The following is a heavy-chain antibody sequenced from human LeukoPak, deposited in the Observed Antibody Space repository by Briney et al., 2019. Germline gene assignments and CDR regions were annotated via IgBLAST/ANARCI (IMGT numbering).Heavy chain of an antibody. Sequence: GGSLRLSCAASGFTFSSYAMHWVRQAPGKGLEWVAVISYDGSNKYYADSVKGRFTISRDNSKNTLYLQMNSLRAEDTAVYYCARDVEYSSSFSFDYWGQGTLVTVSS. J-gene: IGHJ4*02. CDR1: GFTFSSYA. CDR3: ARDVEYSSSFSFDY. V-gene: IGHV3-30-3*01. D-gene: IGHD6-6*01. CDR2: ISYDGSNK.